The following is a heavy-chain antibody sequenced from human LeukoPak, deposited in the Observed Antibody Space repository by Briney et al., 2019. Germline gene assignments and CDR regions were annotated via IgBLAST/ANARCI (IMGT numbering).Heavy chain of an antibody. Sequence: ASVKVSCRASGYTFTGYYMHWVRQAPGQGLEWMGWINPNSGGTNYAQKFQGRVTMTRDTSFSIVYMELSSLRSDDTAVYYCARLAVGATPPGGLWGQGTLVTVSS. D-gene: IGHD2-15*01. CDR3: ARLAVGATPPGGL. CDR1: GYTFTGYY. V-gene: IGHV1-2*02. CDR2: INPNSGGT. J-gene: IGHJ4*02.